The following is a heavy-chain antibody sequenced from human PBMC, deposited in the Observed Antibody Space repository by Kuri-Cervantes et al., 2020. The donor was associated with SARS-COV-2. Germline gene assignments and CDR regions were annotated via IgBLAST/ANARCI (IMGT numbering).Heavy chain of an antibody. Sequence: GSLRLSCTVSGGSISSSSYYWGWIRQPPGKGLEWIGSIYHSGSTYYNPSLKSRVTISVDTSKNRFSLKLSSVTAADTAVYYCARASSYGTYYYYYYMDVWGKGTTVTVSS. V-gene: IGHV4-39*07. CDR1: GGSISSSSYY. CDR3: ARASSYGTYYYYYYMDV. J-gene: IGHJ6*03. CDR2: IYHSGST. D-gene: IGHD5-18*01.